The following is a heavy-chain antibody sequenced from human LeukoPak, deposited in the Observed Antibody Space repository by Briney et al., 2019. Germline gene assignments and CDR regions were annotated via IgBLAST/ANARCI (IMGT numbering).Heavy chain of an antibody. CDR1: GFTFSSYG. J-gene: IGHJ4*02. CDR3: AKDDLKWFGELLPFDY. CDR2: IWYDGSNK. Sequence: GGSLRLSCAASGFTFSSYGMHWVRQAPGKGLEWVAVIWYDGSNKYYADSVKGRFTISRDNSKNTLYLQMNSLRAEDTAVYYCAKDDLKWFGELLPFDYWGQGTLVTVSS. D-gene: IGHD3-10*01. V-gene: IGHV3-33*06.